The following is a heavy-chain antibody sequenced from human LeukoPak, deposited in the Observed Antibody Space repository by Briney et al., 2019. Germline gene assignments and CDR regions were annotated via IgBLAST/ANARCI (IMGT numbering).Heavy chain of an antibody. CDR3: ARVGSFTGYPYYYYGMDV. CDR1: GFTVSGNY. CDR2: IYSGGNT. V-gene: IGHV3-53*01. Sequence: QSGGSLRLSCAASGFTVSGNYMNWVRQAPGKGLEWVSVIYSGGNTYYADSVKGRFTISRDISKNTLYLQMNSLRAEDTAVYYCARVGSFTGYPYYYYGMDVWGQGTTVTVSS. D-gene: IGHD3-9*01. J-gene: IGHJ6*02.